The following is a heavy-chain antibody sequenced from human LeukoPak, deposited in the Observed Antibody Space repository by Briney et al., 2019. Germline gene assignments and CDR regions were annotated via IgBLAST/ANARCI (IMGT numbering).Heavy chain of an antibody. Sequence: GRSLRLSCAASGFTFDDYAMHWVRQAPGKGLEWVSGISWNSGSIGYADSVKGRFTISRDNAKNSLYLQMNSLRAEDTALYYCAKDISITIFSTQSYFDYWGQGTLVTVSS. CDR2: ISWNSGSI. CDR3: AKDISITIFSTQSYFDY. CDR1: GFTFDDYA. V-gene: IGHV3-9*01. J-gene: IGHJ4*02. D-gene: IGHD3-3*01.